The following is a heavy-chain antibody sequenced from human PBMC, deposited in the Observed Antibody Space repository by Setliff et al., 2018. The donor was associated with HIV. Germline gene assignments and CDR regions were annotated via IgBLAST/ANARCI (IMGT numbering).Heavy chain of an antibody. Sequence: SVKVSCKTSGGTLSNYVITWVRQAPGQGLEWMGMIIPMYNIPAYAQKFQGRVTFTADESTSTAYMELSSLSSEDTAVYYCARDQIGVAAAAFGGGSAWSDEGFDIWGQGTMVTVSS. CDR3: ARDQIGVAAAAFGGGSAWSDEGFDI. J-gene: IGHJ3*02. D-gene: IGHD6-13*01. CDR1: GGTLSNYV. V-gene: IGHV1-69*13. CDR2: IIPMYNIP.